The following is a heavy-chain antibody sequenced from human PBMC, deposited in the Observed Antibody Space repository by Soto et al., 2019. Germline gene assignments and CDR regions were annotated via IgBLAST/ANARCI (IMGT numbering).Heavy chain of an antibody. Sequence: PSQTLSLTCAISGDSVSSNSAAWSWIRQSPSRGLEWLGRTYYRSKWYNDYAVSVKSRITINPDTSKNQFSLQLNSVTPEDTAVYYCARDRDVVVPAAKNYYYGMDVWGQGTTVTVSS. J-gene: IGHJ6*02. V-gene: IGHV6-1*01. CDR1: GDSVSSNSAA. D-gene: IGHD2-2*01. CDR3: ARDRDVVVPAAKNYYYGMDV. CDR2: TYYRSKWYN.